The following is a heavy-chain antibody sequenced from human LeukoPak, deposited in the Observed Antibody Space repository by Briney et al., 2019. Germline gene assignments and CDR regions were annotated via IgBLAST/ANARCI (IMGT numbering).Heavy chain of an antibody. J-gene: IGHJ4*02. CDR3: AKDPGFGELRDY. D-gene: IGHD3-10*01. CDR2: ISGSGGST. V-gene: IGHV3-23*01. Sequence: GGSLRLSCAASGXTFSSYAMSWVHQAPGKGLEWVSAISGSGGSTYYADSVKGRFTISRDNSKNTLYLQMNSLRAEDTAVYYCAKDPGFGELRDYWGQGTLVTVSS. CDR1: GXTFSSYA.